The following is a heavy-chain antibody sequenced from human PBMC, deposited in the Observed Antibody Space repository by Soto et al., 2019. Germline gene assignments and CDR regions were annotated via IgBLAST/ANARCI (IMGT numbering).Heavy chain of an antibody. CDR2: IYYSGST. V-gene: IGHV4-39*01. CDR3: ARRTRDSSADDAFDI. Sequence: QLQLQESGPGLVKPSETLSLTCTVSGGSISSSSYYWGWIRQPPGKGLEWIGSIYYSGSTYYNPSLKSRVTISVDTSKNKFSLKLSSVTAADTAVYYCARRTRDSSADDAFDIWGQGTMVTVSS. D-gene: IGHD3-22*01. CDR1: GGSISSSSYY. J-gene: IGHJ3*02.